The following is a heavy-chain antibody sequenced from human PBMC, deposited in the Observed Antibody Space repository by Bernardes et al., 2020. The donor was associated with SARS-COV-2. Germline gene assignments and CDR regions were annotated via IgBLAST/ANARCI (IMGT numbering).Heavy chain of an antibody. D-gene: IGHD2-2*01. CDR1: GYTFTSYG. V-gene: IGHV1-18*01. J-gene: IGHJ6*02. CDR2: ISAYNGNT. Sequence: ASVKVSCKASGYTFTSYGISWVRQAPGQGLEWMGWISAYNGNTNYAQKLQGRVTMTTDTSTSTAYMELRSLRSDDTAVYYCARDRSIVVVPAATIQSSTHYYYYGMDVWGQGTTVTVSS. CDR3: ARDRSIVVVPAATIQSSTHYYYYGMDV.